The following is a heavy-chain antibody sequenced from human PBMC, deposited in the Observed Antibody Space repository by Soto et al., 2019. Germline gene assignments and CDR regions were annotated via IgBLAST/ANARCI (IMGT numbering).Heavy chain of an antibody. Sequence: QVQLQQSRPGLVKPSQTLSLTCAISGESVSTNSATWDWTRQSPSRGLEWLGRTYYRSKWYHDYAVAEKGRITINAETSKNQRSIQLNSVTPDDTAVYYWARLIGDSWLDSWGQGTLVTVSS. CDR3: ARLIGDSWLDS. D-gene: IGHD2-8*01. V-gene: IGHV6-1*01. CDR2: TYYRSKWYH. CDR1: GESVSTNSAT. J-gene: IGHJ5*01.